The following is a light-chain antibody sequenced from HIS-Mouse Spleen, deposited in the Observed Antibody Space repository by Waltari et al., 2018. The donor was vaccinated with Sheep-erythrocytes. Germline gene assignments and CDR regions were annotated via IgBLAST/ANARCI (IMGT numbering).Light chain of an antibody. CDR1: ALPKQY. J-gene: IGLJ1*01. CDR2: KDS. V-gene: IGLV3-25*03. Sequence: SYELTQPPSVSVSPGQTARITCSGDALPKQYAYWYQQKPGQAPVLVIYKDSERPSGIPERFSGSSSGTIVTLTISGVQAEDEADYYCLSADSSGTYYVFGTGTKVTVL. CDR3: LSADSSGTYYV.